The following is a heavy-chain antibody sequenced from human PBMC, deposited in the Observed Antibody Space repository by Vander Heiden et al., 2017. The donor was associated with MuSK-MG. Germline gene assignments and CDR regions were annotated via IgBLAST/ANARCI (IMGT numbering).Heavy chain of an antibody. CDR3: AREGYYGSSGYRNY. Sequence: QVQLQESGPGLVKPSETLSLTCPVSGYSISSGYYWGWVGQPRGKGLEWVMSIYHSGSTYYNPSLKRRITISVDTSKTQFSLKLSSVTAADAAVYYCAREGYYGSSGYRNYWGQGTLVTVSS. CDR1: GYSISSGYY. D-gene: IGHD3-22*01. J-gene: IGHJ4*02. V-gene: IGHV4-38-2*02. CDR2: IYHSGST.